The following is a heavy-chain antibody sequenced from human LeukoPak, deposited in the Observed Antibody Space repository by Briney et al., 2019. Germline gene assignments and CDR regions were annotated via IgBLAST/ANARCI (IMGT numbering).Heavy chain of an antibody. V-gene: IGHV3-23*01. Sequence: PGGSLRLSCAASGFTFSSYAMSWVRQAPGKGLEWVSSLSGSGGSTYYADSVKGRFTISRDNSKNTLYLQMNSLRAEDTAVYYCARERRAMAVAGTTVDYWGQGTLVTVSS. CDR1: GFTFSSYA. J-gene: IGHJ4*02. D-gene: IGHD6-19*01. CDR3: ARERRAMAVAGTTVDY. CDR2: LSGSGGST.